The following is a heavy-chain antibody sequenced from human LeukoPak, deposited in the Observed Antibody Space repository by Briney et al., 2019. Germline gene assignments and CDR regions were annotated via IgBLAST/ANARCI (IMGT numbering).Heavy chain of an antibody. V-gene: IGHV4-34*01. J-gene: IGHJ4*02. CDR1: GGSFSGYY. CDR3: ARVYYYDSGGYSAFDY. CDR2: INHSGST. D-gene: IGHD3-22*01. Sequence: SETLSLTCAVYGGSFSGYYWSWIRQPPGKGLEWIGEINHSGSTNYNPSLKSRVTISVDTSKNQFSLKLSSVTAADTAVYYCARVYYYDSGGYSAFDYWGQGTLVTVSS.